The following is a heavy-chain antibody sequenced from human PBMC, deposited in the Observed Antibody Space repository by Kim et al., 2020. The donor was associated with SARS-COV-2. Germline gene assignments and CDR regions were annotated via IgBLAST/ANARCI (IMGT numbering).Heavy chain of an antibody. CDR3: ARAQTYYYDSSGYSNY. J-gene: IGHJ4*02. D-gene: IGHD3-22*01. Sequence: SVKDRYTISRDNSKNTLYLQMNGLRAEDTAVYYCARAQTYYYDSSGYSNYWGQGTLVTVSS. V-gene: IGHV3-30*07.